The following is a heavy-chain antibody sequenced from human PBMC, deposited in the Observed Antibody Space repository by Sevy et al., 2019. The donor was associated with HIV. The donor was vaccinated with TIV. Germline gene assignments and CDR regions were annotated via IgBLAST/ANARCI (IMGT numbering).Heavy chain of an antibody. CDR2: IYSGGST. D-gene: IGHD2-15*01. Sequence: GGSLRLSCTASGFTVNTNYMSWVRQAPEKGLEWVSGIYSGGSTYYADSVKGRFTISRDNSKNTVYLKMNSLRAEDTAVYYCARFSGGSKRTAFDYWGQGTLVTVSS. CDR1: GFTVNTNY. V-gene: IGHV3-53*01. CDR3: ARFSGGSKRTAFDY. J-gene: IGHJ4*02.